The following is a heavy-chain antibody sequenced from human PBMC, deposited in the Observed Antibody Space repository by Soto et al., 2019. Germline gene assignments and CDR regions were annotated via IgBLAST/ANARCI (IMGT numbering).Heavy chain of an antibody. J-gene: IGHJ4*02. V-gene: IGHV3-30*18. CDR2: ISYDGSNK. CDR3: AKCPYIAADPPDY. Sequence: GGSLRLSCAASGFTFSSYGMHWVRQAPGKGLEWVAVISYDGSNKYYADSVKGRFTISRDNSKNTLYLQMNRLRAEDTAVYYCAKCPYIAADPPDYWGQGTLVTVSS. D-gene: IGHD6-13*01. CDR1: GFTFSSYG.